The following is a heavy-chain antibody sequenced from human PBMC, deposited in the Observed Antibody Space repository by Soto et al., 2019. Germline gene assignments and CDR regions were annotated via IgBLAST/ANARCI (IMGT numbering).Heavy chain of an antibody. CDR3: ARQEYYYGSGSLYYYGMDV. CDR1: GYSFTSYW. J-gene: IGHJ6*02. CDR2: IYPGDSDT. D-gene: IGHD3-10*01. V-gene: IGHV5-51*01. Sequence: GEFLKISCKGSGYSFTSYWIGWVRQMPGKGLEWMGIIYPGDSDTRYSPSFQGQVTISADKSISTAYLQWSSLKASDTAMYYCARQEYYYGSGSLYYYGMDVWGQGTTVTVSS.